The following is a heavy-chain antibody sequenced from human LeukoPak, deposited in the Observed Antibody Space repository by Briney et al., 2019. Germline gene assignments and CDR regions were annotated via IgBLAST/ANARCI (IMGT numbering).Heavy chain of an antibody. V-gene: IGHV3-23*01. D-gene: IGHD3-10*01. CDR1: GFTFSSYA. CDR3: AKGGFAEYYFDY. J-gene: IGHJ4*02. CDR2: ISGSGGST. Sequence: PGGSLRLSRAASGFTFSSYAMSWVRQAPGKGLEWVSAISGSGGSTYYADSVKGRFTISRDNSKNTLYLQMNSLRAEDTAVYYCAKGGFAEYYFDYWGQGTLVTVSS.